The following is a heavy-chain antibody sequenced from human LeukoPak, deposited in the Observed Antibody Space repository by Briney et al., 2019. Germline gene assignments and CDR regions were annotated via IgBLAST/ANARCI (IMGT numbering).Heavy chain of an antibody. Sequence: SETLSLTCTVSGCSISSYYWSWIRQPPGKGLEWIGYIYYSGSTNYNPSLKSRVTISVDTSKNQFSLKLSSVTAADTAVYYCARARNYDVWSGYPLGVVNWFDPWGQGTLVTVSS. D-gene: IGHD3-3*01. CDR3: ARARNYDVWSGYPLGVVNWFDP. J-gene: IGHJ5*02. V-gene: IGHV4-59*01. CDR1: GCSISSYY. CDR2: IYYSGST.